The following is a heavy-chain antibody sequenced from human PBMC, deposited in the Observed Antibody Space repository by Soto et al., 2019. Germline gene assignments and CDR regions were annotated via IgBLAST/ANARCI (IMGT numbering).Heavy chain of an antibody. CDR3: VIWGAPAALYLLAL. D-gene: IGHD2-15*01. V-gene: IGHV1-18*01. J-gene: IGHJ1*01. CDR2: ISAYNGDT. CDR1: GYTFTNYG. Sequence: ASVKVSCKASGYTFTNYGISWVRQAPGQGLEWMGWISAYNGDTNYAQKLQGRVTLTTATPTTTAYMELRSLRSDDTAVYYCVIWGAPAALYLLALCGQGSLVLGSA.